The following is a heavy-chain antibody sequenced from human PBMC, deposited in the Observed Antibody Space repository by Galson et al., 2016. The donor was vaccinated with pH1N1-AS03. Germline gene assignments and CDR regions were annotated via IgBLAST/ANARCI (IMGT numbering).Heavy chain of an antibody. CDR3: VGDIYGGPLGE. CDR2: TYLRSTWYH. D-gene: IGHD4-23*01. Sequence: CAISGDSVLSDSAAWNWVRQSPSRGLEWLGRTYLRSTWYHDYAESMKSRIIINADTSKNQFSLQLNSVTPEDTAVYYCVGDIYGGPLGEWGQGTLVTVSS. V-gene: IGHV6-1*01. J-gene: IGHJ4*02. CDR1: GDSVLSDSAA.